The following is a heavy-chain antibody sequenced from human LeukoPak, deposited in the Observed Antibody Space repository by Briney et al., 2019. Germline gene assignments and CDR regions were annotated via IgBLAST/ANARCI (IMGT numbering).Heavy chain of an antibody. J-gene: IGHJ4*02. CDR3: ARDPIAAAGKDY. Sequence: PSETLSLTCTLSGGSISSYYRSWIRQPAGKGLEWIGRIYTSGSTNYNPSLKSRVPISVDKSKNQFSLQLSSVTAADTAVYYSARDPIAAAGKDYWGQGTLVTVSS. V-gene: IGHV4-4*07. CDR1: GGSISSYY. CDR2: IYTSGST. D-gene: IGHD6-13*01.